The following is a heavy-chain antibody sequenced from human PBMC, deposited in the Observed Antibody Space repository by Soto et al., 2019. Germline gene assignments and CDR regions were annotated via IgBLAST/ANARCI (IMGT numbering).Heavy chain of an antibody. CDR2: INSDGSVT. V-gene: IGHV3-74*01. Sequence: EVQLVESGGGLVQPGGSLRLSCAASGFTLSNYWMHWVRQVPGKGLVWVSHINSDGSVTSYADSVKGRFTMSRDNAKDTLYLQMNSLRAEDTAVYYCARDSNLGFDPWGQGTLVTVSS. J-gene: IGHJ5*02. D-gene: IGHD2-8*01. CDR3: ARDSNLGFDP. CDR1: GFTLSNYW.